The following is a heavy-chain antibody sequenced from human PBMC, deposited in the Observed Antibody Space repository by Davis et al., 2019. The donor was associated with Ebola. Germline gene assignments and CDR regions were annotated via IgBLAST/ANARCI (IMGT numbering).Heavy chain of an antibody. CDR3: ASVVFVRAYYGMDV. CDR2: IIPIFGTA. D-gene: IGHD4-17*01. Sequence: AASVKVSCKASGGTFSSYAISWVRQALGQGLEWMGGIIPIFGTANYAQKFQGRVTITADKSTSTAYMELSSLRSEDTAVYYCASVVFVRAYYGMDVWGQGTTVTVSS. V-gene: IGHV1-69*06. J-gene: IGHJ6*02. CDR1: GGTFSSYA.